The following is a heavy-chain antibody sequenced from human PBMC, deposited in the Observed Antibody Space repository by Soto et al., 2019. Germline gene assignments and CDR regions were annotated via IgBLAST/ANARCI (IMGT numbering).Heavy chain of an antibody. CDR3: AKDNTGWSFDY. Sequence: QVQLVQSGAEVKKHGASVKVSCKASGYTFTSYKMHWVRQAPGQGLEAMGRIGPRGDFTSHAQKSQGRLTMTRDTSTSTVYMQLSSLRSEDTAVYYCAKDNTGWSFDYWGQGTLVTVSS. CDR1: GYTFTSYK. V-gene: IGHV1-46*01. D-gene: IGHD6-19*01. CDR2: IGPRGDFT. J-gene: IGHJ4*02.